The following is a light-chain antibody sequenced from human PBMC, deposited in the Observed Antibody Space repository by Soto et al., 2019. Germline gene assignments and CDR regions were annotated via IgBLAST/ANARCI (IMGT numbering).Light chain of an antibody. CDR3: QQYGISPT. CDR2: DAS. J-gene: IGKJ1*01. V-gene: IGKV3-20*01. CDR1: HSVSSNY. Sequence: EIVLTQSPGTLSLSPGERATLSCRSSHSVSSNYLAWYQQKPGQAPRLLIYDASSRVTGIPVRFSGSGSGTDFTLTISSLELVDFAVYYCQQYGISPTFGQGTKLEIK.